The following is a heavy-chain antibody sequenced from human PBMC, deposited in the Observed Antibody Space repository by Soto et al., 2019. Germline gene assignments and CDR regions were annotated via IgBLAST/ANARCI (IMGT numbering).Heavy chain of an antibody. CDR3: ARHSLALRKNNWFDP. CDR2: IFYLGSS. J-gene: IGHJ5*02. V-gene: IGHV4-39*01. Sequence: SETLSLTCTVSCDSIISSDFYWGWVRQPPGKSLEWIGSIFYLGSSYYNPSLKSRVTMSVDTSKNQFSLRLRSVTAADTALYFCARHSLALRKNNWFDPWGQGIMVTVSS. D-gene: IGHD3-3*02. CDR1: CDSIISSDFY.